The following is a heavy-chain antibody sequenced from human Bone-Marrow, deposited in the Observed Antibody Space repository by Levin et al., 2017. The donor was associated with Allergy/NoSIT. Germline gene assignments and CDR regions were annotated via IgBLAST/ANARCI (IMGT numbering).Heavy chain of an antibody. V-gene: IGHV3-23*01. J-gene: IGHJ4*02. CDR2: IRGSGVGT. D-gene: IGHD6-6*01. CDR3: AKDISSSWSTGDLDY. Sequence: GESLKISCAASGFTFSSYAMSWVRQAPGKGLEWVSGIRGSGVGTYYADSVKGWFTISRDNSKNTLYLQMKSLRAEDTAVYYCAKDISSSWSTGDLDYWGQGTQVTVSS. CDR1: GFTFSSYA.